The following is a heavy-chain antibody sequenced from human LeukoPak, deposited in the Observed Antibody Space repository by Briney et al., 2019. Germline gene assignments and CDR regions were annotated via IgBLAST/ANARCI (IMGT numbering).Heavy chain of an antibody. CDR2: IYYSGST. CDR1: GGSISSGDYY. V-gene: IGHV4-30-4*08. J-gene: IGHJ4*02. Sequence: PSQTLSLTCTVSGGSISSGDYYWGWLRQPPGKGLEWIGYIYYSGSTYYNPALKSRVTISVDTSKNQFSLKLSSVTAADTAVYYCARGYSYGLYDYWGEGTLVTVSS. CDR3: ARGYSYGLYDY. D-gene: IGHD5-18*01.